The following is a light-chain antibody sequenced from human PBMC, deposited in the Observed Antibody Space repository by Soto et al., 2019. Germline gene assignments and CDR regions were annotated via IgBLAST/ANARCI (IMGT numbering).Light chain of an antibody. CDR3: QKYNSAPRT. J-gene: IGKJ1*01. CDR2: AAS. V-gene: IGKV1-27*01. CDR1: QGISNY. Sequence: DIQMTQSPSSLSASVGDRVTITCRASQGISNYLAWYQQKPGKVPKLLIYAASTLQSGVPSRISGSGSGTDFTLTISSLQPEDVATYYCQKYNSAPRTSGQGTKVEIK.